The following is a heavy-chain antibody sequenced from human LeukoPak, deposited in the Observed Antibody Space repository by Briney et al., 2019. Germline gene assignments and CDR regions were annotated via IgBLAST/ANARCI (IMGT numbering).Heavy chain of an antibody. CDR3: ARDGGPNAYYYYGMDV. CDR1: GFTFSSYS. J-gene: IGHJ6*02. CDR2: ISSSSSYI. V-gene: IGHV3-21*04. Sequence: PGGSLRLSCAASGFTFSSYSMNWVRQAPGKGLEWVSSISSSSSYIYYADSVKGRFTISRDNAKNSLYLQMNSLRAEDTAVYYCARDGGPNAYYYYGMDVWGQGTTVTVSS.